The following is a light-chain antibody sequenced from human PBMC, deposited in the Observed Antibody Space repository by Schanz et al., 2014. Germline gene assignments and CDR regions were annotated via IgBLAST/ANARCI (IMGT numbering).Light chain of an antibody. CDR2: VNSDGSH. CDR1: SGHSNYA. CDR3: QTWGTGIPV. Sequence: QLVLTQSPSASASLGASVRLTCTLSSGHSNYAIAWHQQQPEKGPRYLMKVNSDGSHTKGDGIPDRFSGSSSGAERYLTIFSLQSEDEADYYCQTWGTGIPVFGGGTKLTVL. V-gene: IGLV4-69*01. J-gene: IGLJ2*01.